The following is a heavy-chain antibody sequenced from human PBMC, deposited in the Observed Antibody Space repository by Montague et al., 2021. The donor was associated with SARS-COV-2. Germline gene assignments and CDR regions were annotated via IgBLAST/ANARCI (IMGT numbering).Heavy chain of an antibody. Sequence: SETLSLTCAVYGGSFSGYYWSWIRQPPGKGLEWIGEINHSGSTNYNPSLKSRVTISVDTSKSQFSLKLSSVTAADTAVYYCARTLHDYIWGSYRSPYWFDPWGQGTLVTVSS. D-gene: IGHD3-16*02. V-gene: IGHV4-34*01. CDR3: ARTLHDYIWGSYRSPYWFDP. CDR1: GGSFSGYY. CDR2: INHSGST. J-gene: IGHJ5*02.